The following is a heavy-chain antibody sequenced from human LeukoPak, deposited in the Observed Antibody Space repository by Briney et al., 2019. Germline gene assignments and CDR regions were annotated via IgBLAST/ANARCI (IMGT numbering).Heavy chain of an antibody. Sequence: GESLKISCQGSGYSFTSYWIGWVRQMPGKGLEWMGIIYPGDSDTRYSPSFRGQVTISADKSISTAYLQWSSLKASDTAMYYCARLSLNYYDSSGYYCDYWGQGTLVTVSS. D-gene: IGHD3-22*01. CDR3: ARLSLNYYDSSGYYCDY. J-gene: IGHJ4*02. CDR1: GYSFTSYW. CDR2: IYPGDSDT. V-gene: IGHV5-51*01.